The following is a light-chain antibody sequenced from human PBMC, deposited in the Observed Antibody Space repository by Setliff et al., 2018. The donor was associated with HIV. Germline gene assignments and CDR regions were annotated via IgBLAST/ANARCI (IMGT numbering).Light chain of an antibody. J-gene: IGKJ1*01. V-gene: IGKV1-NL1*01. CDR1: LGTGTS. Sequence: DVLMTQFPSSLSASIGDTVTISCRASLGTGTSLAWYQQKPGKAPKLLVFAASKLERGVPARFSGSASGTHYTLTISSLQPEDFATYFCQQYFFVPRTFGQGTKVDIK. CDR3: QQYFFVPRT. CDR2: AAS.